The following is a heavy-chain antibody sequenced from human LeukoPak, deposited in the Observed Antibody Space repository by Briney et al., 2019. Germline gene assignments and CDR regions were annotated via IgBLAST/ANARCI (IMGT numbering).Heavy chain of an antibody. V-gene: IGHV1-18*01. Sequence: ASVKVSCKASGYTFTSYAISWVRQAPGQGLEWMGWISAYNGNTNYAQKLQGRVTMTTDTSTSTAYMELRSLRSDDTAVYYCARKATYYYGSGSYYPSDYYYMDVWGKGTTVTVSS. CDR1: GYTFTSYA. J-gene: IGHJ6*03. CDR3: ARKATYYYGSGSYYPSDYYYMDV. D-gene: IGHD3-10*01. CDR2: ISAYNGNT.